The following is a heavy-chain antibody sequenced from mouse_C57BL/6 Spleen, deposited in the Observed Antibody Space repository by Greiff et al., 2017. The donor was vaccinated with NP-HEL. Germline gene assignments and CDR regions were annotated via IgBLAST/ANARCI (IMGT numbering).Heavy chain of an antibody. CDR2: IDPSDSYT. J-gene: IGHJ2*01. D-gene: IGHD3-2*02. V-gene: IGHV1-50*01. Sequence: QVQLKQPGAELVKPGASVKLSCKASGYTFTSYWMQWVKQRPGQGLEWIGEIDPSDSYTNYNQKFKGKATLTVDTSSSTAYMQLSSLTSEASAVYYCARRGSSGSDYWGQGTTLTVSS. CDR1: GYTFTSYW. CDR3: ARRGSSGSDY.